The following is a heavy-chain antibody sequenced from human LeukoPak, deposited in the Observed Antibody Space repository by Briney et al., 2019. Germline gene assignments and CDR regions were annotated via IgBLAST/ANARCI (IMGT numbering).Heavy chain of an antibody. Sequence: GGSLRLSCAASGFTFSSYSMNWVRQAPGKGLEWVSSINSSSSYIYYAASVKGRFTISRDNAKNSLYLQMNSLRPEDTALYYCAREGVLGAGFDAWGQGTLVAVSS. J-gene: IGHJ5*02. CDR1: GFTFSSYS. CDR3: AREGVLGAGFDA. D-gene: IGHD3-16*01. V-gene: IGHV3-21*06. CDR2: INSSSSYI.